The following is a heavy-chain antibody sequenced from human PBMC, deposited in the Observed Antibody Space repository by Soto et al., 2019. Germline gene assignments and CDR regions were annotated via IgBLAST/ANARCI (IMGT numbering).Heavy chain of an antibody. CDR3: ARVGGVTIFGVVTPRMDV. Sequence: PSETLSLTCTVSGGSISSGGYYWSWIRQHPGNGLEWIGYIYYSGSTYYNPSLKSRVTISVDTSKNQFSLKLSSVTAADTAVYYCARVGGVTIFGVVTPRMDVWGQGTTVNVSS. CDR2: IYYSGST. J-gene: IGHJ6*02. V-gene: IGHV4-31*03. CDR1: GGSISSGGYY. D-gene: IGHD3-3*01.